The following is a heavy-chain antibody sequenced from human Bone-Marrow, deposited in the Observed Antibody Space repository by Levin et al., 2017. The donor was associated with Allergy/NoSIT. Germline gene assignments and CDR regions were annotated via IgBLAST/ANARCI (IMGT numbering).Heavy chain of an antibody. D-gene: IGHD3-9*01. CDR3: ARDRDDDILTGYYSNAFDI. Sequence: GESLKISCQASGYSFTGYWLHWVRQAPGQGLEWMGRINPNSGGTNYAQNFQGRVTMTRDTSISTAYMELSRLRSDDTAMYYCARDRDDDILTGYYSNAFDIWGQGTLVTVSS. CDR2: INPNSGGT. CDR1: GYSFTGYW. J-gene: IGHJ3*02. V-gene: IGHV1-2*06.